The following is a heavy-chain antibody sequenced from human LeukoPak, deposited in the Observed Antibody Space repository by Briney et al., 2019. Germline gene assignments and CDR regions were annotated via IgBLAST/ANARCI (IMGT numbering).Heavy chain of an antibody. CDR1: GGSFSGYY. CDR2: INRGGST. V-gene: IGHV4-34*01. CDR3: ARNYNYGRYFFDS. J-gene: IGHJ4*02. D-gene: IGHD3-10*01. Sequence: PSETLSLSCAVYGGSFSGYYLNWNRQPPGKGLEWIGEINRGGSTNYNPSLKSRITISVDTSKNQFSLKLTSVTAADTAVYYCARNYNYGRYFFDSWGQGILVTVSS.